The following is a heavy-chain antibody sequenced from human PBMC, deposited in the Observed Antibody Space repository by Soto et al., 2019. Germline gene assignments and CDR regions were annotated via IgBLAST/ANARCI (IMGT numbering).Heavy chain of an antibody. CDR1: GFTFSNAW. Sequence: EVQLVESGGGLVKPGGSLRLSCAASGFTFSNAWMNWVRQAPGKGLEWVGRIKSKTDGGTTDYAAPVKGSFTISRDESKNTLYLQMSSLKTEDTAVYYCTTGFTGLAAFDIWGQGTMVTVSS. D-gene: IGHD2-8*02. V-gene: IGHV3-15*07. J-gene: IGHJ3*02. CDR3: TTGFTGLAAFDI. CDR2: IKSKTDGGTT.